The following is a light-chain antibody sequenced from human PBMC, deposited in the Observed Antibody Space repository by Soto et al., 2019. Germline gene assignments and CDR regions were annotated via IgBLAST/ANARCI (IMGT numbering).Light chain of an antibody. CDR2: DAS. Sequence: EIVLTQSPATLSLSPGERATLSCRASQSVSSYLAWYQQKPGQAPRLLIYDASNRATGIPARFSGSGSGTDFNLTISSLETEDFAVYYCQQRSNWHTFGGGTKVEIK. J-gene: IGKJ4*01. V-gene: IGKV3-11*01. CDR3: QQRSNWHT. CDR1: QSVSSY.